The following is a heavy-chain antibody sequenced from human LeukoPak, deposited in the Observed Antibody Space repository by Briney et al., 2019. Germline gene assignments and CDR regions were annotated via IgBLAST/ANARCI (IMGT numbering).Heavy chain of an antibody. J-gene: IGHJ4*02. CDR1: GFTFSSYA. D-gene: IGHD1/OR15-1a*01. CDR3: TLTTFGVVYYFDY. Sequence: GGSLRLSCATSGFTFSSYAMHWVRQAPGKGLEWVALISYDGINQYYADSVKGRFIISRDNSKITLYLQLNSLRLEDTAVYYCTLTTFGVVYYFDYWGQGTLVTVSS. CDR2: ISYDGINQ. V-gene: IGHV3-30*04.